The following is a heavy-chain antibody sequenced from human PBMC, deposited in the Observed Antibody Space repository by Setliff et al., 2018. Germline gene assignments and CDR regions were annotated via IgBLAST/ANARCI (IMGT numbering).Heavy chain of an antibody. Sequence: SETLSLTCTVSGGSISNYYWSWFRQPPGKGLEWIGYIYTSGSTYYSPSLKSRVTVSVDTSKNQFSLKLSSVTAADTAVYYCARSRGYKHDSSGYYYDHYYYYYMDVWGKGTPVTVSS. J-gene: IGHJ6*03. CDR3: ARSRGYKHDSSGYYYDHYYYYYMDV. D-gene: IGHD3-22*01. CDR1: GGSISNYY. V-gene: IGHV4-4*08. CDR2: IYTSGST.